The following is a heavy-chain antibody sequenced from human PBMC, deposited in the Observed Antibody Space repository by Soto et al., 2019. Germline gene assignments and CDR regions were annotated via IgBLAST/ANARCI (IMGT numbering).Heavy chain of an antibody. V-gene: IGHV3-23*01. CDR1: GFTFTTYA. CDR2: ISGSGGST. D-gene: IGHD6-6*01. Sequence: EVQLLESGGGLVQPGGSRRLSCAASGFTFTTYAMTWVRQAPGKGLEWVSAISGSGGSTYYADSVKGRFTISRDNSKNTLYLQMNSLRAEDTAVYYCAKNWDTTFSSSSHWGQGTLVTVSS. CDR3: AKNWDTTFSSSSH. J-gene: IGHJ4*02.